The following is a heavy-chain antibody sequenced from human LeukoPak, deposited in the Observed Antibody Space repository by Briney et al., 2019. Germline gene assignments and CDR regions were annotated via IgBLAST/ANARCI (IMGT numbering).Heavy chain of an antibody. CDR2: IYTSGST. Sequence: SETLSLTCTVSGGSISSGSYYWSWIRQPAGTGLEWIGRIYTSGSTNYNPSLKSRVTISVDTSKNQFSLKLSSVTAADTAVYYCAGTYCGGDCYSTNFDYWGQGTLVTVSS. CDR3: AGTYCGGDCYSTNFDY. CDR1: GGSISSGSYY. J-gene: IGHJ4*02. D-gene: IGHD2-21*02. V-gene: IGHV4-61*02.